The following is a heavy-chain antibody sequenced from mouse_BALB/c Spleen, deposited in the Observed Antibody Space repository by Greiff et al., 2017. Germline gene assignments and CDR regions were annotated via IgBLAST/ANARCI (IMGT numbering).Heavy chain of an antibody. J-gene: IGHJ2*01. CDR2: IRNKANGYTT. V-gene: IGHV7-3*02. D-gene: IGHD3-1*01. CDR1: GFTFTDYY. CDR3: ARGRATRGYYFDY. Sequence: EVMLVESGGGLVQPGGSLRLSCATSGFTFTDYYMSWVRQPPGKALEWLGFIRNKANGYTTEYSASVKGRFTISRDNSQSILYLQMNTLRAEDSATYYCARGRATRGYYFDYWGQGTTLTVSS.